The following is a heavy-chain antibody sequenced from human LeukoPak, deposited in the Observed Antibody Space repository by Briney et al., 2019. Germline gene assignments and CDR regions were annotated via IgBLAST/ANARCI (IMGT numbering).Heavy chain of an antibody. CDR3: AEDMVVAGSKGEYAFDI. CDR2: ISWNSGSI. D-gene: IGHD6-19*01. J-gene: IGHJ3*02. V-gene: IGHV3-9*01. Sequence: PGGSLRLSCAASGFTFDDYAMHWVRQAPGKGLEWVSGISWNSGSIGYADSVKGRFTISRDNAKNSLYLQMNSLRAEDTALYYCAEDMVVAGSKGEYAFDIWGQGTMVTVSS. CDR1: GFTFDDYA.